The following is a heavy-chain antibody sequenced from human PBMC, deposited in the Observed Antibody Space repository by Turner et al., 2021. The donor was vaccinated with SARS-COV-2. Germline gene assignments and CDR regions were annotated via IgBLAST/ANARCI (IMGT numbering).Heavy chain of an antibody. CDR3: ARRLVVQGTDDYSYYYGMDV. Sequence: QLQLQESGPGLVKPSETLSLTCTVSGGSISSSSYYWGWIRQPPGKGLEWIGNIYYSGSTYYNPSLKSRVTISVDTSKNQFSLKLSSVTATDTAVYYCARRLVVQGTDDYSYYYGMDVWGQGTKVTVSS. CDR1: GGSISSSSYY. J-gene: IGHJ6*02. D-gene: IGHD3-22*01. CDR2: IYYSGST. V-gene: IGHV4-39*01.